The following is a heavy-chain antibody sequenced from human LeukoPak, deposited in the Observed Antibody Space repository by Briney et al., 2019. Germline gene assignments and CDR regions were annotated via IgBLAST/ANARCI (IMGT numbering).Heavy chain of an antibody. Sequence: GASVKVSCKASGYTFTGHYMHWVRQAPGQGLEWMGIINPSGGSTSYAQKFQGRVTMTRDTSTSTVYMELSSLRSEDTAVYYCARDRWGGSPRVWFDPWGQGTLVTVSS. CDR2: INPSGGST. CDR3: ARDRWGGSPRVWFDP. J-gene: IGHJ5*02. CDR1: GYTFTGHY. D-gene: IGHD3-10*01. V-gene: IGHV1-46*01.